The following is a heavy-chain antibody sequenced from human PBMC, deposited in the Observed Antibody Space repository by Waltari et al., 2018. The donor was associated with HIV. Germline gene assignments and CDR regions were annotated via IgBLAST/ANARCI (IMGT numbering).Heavy chain of an antibody. D-gene: IGHD1-26*01. CDR2: IISSSSTI. CDR1: VFTFSSYS. J-gene: IGHJ6*02. CDR3: ARDVGRDSYGMDV. V-gene: IGHV3-48*02. Sequence: EVQLVESGVGLVQPGGSLRLSCAASVFTFSSYSTTWFRQAPGKGLEWVSYIISSSSTIYYADSVKGRFTISRDNAKNSLYLQMNSLRDEDTAVYYCARDVGRDSYGMDVWGQGTTVTVSS.